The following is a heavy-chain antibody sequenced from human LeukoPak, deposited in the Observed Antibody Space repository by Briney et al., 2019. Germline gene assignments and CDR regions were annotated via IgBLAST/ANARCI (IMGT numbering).Heavy chain of an antibody. V-gene: IGHV4-34*01. D-gene: IGHD5-24*01. CDR2: INHSGST. CDR1: GGSFSGYY. CDR3: ARDKRWLQKGWFDP. J-gene: IGHJ5*02. Sequence: SETLSLTCAVYGGSFSGYYWSWIRQPPGKGLEWIGEINHSGSTNYNPSLKSRVTISVDTSKNQFSLKLSSVTAADTAVYYCARDKRWLQKGWFDPWGQGTLVTVSS.